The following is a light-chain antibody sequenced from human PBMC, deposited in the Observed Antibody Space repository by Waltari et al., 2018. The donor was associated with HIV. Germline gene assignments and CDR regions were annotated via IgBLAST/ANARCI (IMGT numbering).Light chain of an antibody. CDR2: DVT. J-gene: IGLJ2*01. V-gene: IGLV2-8*01. CDR1: SSDVGAYNY. Sequence: QSALTQPPSASGSPGQSVTISCTGTSSDVGAYNYVSWFQQHPDKPPQLIFYDVTRRPAGVHRRFSAYTAGTTASMTVSGLQDEDADDYYSASPAASKDVFGGGTRLTVL. CDR3: ASPAASKDV.